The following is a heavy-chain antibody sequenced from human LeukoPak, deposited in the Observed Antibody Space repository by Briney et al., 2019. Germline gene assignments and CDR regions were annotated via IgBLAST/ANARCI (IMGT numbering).Heavy chain of an antibody. CDR2: ISSSGSTI. CDR3: ARDGYYYDSNAWGQTYGRYFDY. CDR1: GFPFSSYE. Sequence: GGSLRLSCAASGFPFSSYEMNWVRQAPGKGLEWVSYISSSGSTIYYADSVKGRFTISRDNAKNSLYLQMNSLRAEDTAVYYCARDGYYYDSNAWGQTYGRYFDYWGQGTLVTVSS. J-gene: IGHJ4*02. D-gene: IGHD3-22*01. V-gene: IGHV3-48*03.